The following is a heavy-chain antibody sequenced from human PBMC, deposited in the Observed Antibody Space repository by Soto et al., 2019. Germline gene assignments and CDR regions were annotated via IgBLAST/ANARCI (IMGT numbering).Heavy chain of an antibody. D-gene: IGHD6-13*01. CDR1: GYTFTSYD. Sequence: GASVKVSCKASGYTFTSYDINWVRQATGQGLEWMGWMNPNSGNTGYAQKFQGRVTMTRNTSISTAYMELSSLRSEDTAVYYCARGVRYSSSWYGVRFDPWGQGTLVTV. J-gene: IGHJ5*02. CDR2: MNPNSGNT. V-gene: IGHV1-8*01. CDR3: ARGVRYSSSWYGVRFDP.